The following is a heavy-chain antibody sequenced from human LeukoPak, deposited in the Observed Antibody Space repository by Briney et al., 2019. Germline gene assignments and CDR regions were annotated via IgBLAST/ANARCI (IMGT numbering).Heavy chain of an antibody. CDR3: ARSRELYLSYLGY. CDR1: GGTFSSYA. CDR2: IIPIFGTA. D-gene: IGHD1-26*01. Sequence: ASVKVSCKASGGTFSSYAISWVREAPGQGLEWVGGIIPIFGTANYAQKFQGRVTITADESTSTAYMELSSLSSEDTAVYYCARSRELYLSYLGYLGQGTLVTGSS. J-gene: IGHJ4*02. V-gene: IGHV1-69*13.